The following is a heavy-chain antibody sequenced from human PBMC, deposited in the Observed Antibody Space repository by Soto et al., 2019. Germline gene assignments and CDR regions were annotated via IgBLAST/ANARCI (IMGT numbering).Heavy chain of an antibody. Sequence: QVQLVESGGGVVQPGTSLRLSCAASGFTFSTSAMHWVRQAPGKGLEWVAMISKDGNDQYYADSVKGRFTVSRDNSKNTVSLQMHSLRPEDTAFYYCAKDRWEFTRYFDSWGQGTLVTVSS. V-gene: IGHV3-30*18. J-gene: IGHJ4*02. CDR2: ISKDGNDQ. D-gene: IGHD1-26*01. CDR3: AKDRWEFTRYFDS. CDR1: GFTFSTSA.